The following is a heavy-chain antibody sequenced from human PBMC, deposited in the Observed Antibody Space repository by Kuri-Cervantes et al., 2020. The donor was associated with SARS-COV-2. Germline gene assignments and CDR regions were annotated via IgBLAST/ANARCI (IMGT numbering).Heavy chain of an antibody. CDR3: VKSLRFLEWLPLDY. Sequence: ETLSLTCAASGFTFKSYAMNWVRQAPGKGLEYVSAINNDGYYTYYTDSVKGRFIISRDNSKNTLYLQMSSLRAEDTAVYYCVKSLRFLEWLPLDYWGQGTLVTVSS. CDR1: GFTFKSYA. J-gene: IGHJ4*02. V-gene: IGHV3-64D*08. CDR2: INNDGYYT. D-gene: IGHD3-3*01.